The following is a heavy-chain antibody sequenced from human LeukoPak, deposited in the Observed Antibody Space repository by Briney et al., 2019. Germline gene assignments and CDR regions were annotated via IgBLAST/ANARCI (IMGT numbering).Heavy chain of an antibody. D-gene: IGHD5-18*01. J-gene: IGHJ3*02. CDR3: ARDHGGYSYGYDAFDI. CDR1: GGTFSSYA. CDR2: IIPIFGTA. V-gene: IGHV1-69*06. Sequence: SVKVSCKASGGTFSSYAISWVRQAPGQGLEWMGGIIPIFGTANYAQKFQGRVTITADKSTSTAYMELSSLRSEDTAMYYCARDHGGYSYGYDAFDIWGQGTMVTVSS.